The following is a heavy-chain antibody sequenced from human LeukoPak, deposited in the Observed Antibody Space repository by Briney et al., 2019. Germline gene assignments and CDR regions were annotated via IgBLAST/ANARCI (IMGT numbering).Heavy chain of an antibody. Sequence: GGSLRLSCAASGFNVSSNYMSWVRQAPGKGLEWVSFIYSGGSTYYADSVKGRFTISRDNSKNTLYLQMNSLRAEDTAVYYCARDLGAAGNYGMDVWGQGTTVTVSS. V-gene: IGHV3-66*01. CDR1: GFNVSSNY. D-gene: IGHD6-13*01. CDR3: ARDLGAAGNYGMDV. CDR2: IYSGGST. J-gene: IGHJ6*02.